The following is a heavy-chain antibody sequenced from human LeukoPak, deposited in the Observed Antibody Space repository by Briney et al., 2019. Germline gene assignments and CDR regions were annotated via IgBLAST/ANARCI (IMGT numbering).Heavy chain of an antibody. CDR2: ISSSSSYI. D-gene: IGHD4-11*01. Sequence: AGGSLRLSCAASGFTFSSYGMNWVRQAPGKGLEWVSSISSSSSYIYYADSVKGRFTISRDNSKNTLDMQMNSLRPEDTAVYYCAKDGATGFVNNWFDPWGQGILVTVSS. CDR3: AKDGATGFVNNWFDP. CDR1: GFTFSSYG. J-gene: IGHJ5*02. V-gene: IGHV3-21*01.